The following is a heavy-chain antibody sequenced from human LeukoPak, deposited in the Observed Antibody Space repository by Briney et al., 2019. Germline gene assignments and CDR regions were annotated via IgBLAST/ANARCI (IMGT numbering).Heavy chain of an antibody. Sequence: ASVKVSCKASGYPFTGYYMHWVRQAPGQGLEWMGWFNPNSGDTNYAQKFQGRVTMTRDTSISTAYMELSRLTSDDTAVYYCAGSLNGYGLTLFYWGQGTLVTVSA. D-gene: IGHD5-12*01. V-gene: IGHV1-2*02. CDR2: FNPNSGDT. CDR1: GYPFTGYY. J-gene: IGHJ4*02. CDR3: AGSLNGYGLTLFY.